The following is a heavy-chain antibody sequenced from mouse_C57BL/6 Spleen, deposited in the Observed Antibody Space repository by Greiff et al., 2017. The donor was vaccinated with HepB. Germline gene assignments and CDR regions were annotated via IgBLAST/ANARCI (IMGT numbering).Heavy chain of an antibody. J-gene: IGHJ4*01. CDR3: ARERITTVVGAMDD. CDR2: IYPGDGGT. V-gene: IGHV1-82*01. D-gene: IGHD1-1*01. CDR1: GYAFSSSW. Sequence: QVQLQQSGPELVKPGASVKISCKASGYAFSSSWMNWVKQRHGKGLEWIGRIYPGDGGTNYNWKFKGKATLTADKSSSTAYMQLSSLTSEDSAVYFCARERITTVVGAMDDWGQGTSVTVSS.